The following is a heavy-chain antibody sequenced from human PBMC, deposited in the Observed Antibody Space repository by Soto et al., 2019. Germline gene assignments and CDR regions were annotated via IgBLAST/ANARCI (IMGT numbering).Heavy chain of an antibody. J-gene: IGHJ4*02. V-gene: IGHV1-2*04. CDR1: GYTFTGYY. CDR3: ARDSPLGYCSGGSCYSLAFDY. Sequence: QVQLVQSGAEVKKPGASVKVSCKASGYTFTGYYMHWVRQAPGQGLGWMGWINPNSGGTNYAQKLQGWVTMTRDTSISTAYMELSRLRSDDTAVYYCARDSPLGYCSGGSCYSLAFDYWGQGTLVTVSS. D-gene: IGHD2-15*01. CDR2: INPNSGGT.